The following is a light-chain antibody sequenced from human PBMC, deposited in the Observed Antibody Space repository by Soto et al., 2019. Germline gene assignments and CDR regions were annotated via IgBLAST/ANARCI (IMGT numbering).Light chain of an antibody. CDR1: QGISNY. CDR2: AAS. J-gene: IGKJ1*01. Sequence: DIQMTQSPSSLSASVGDRVTITCRASQGISNYLAWYQQKPGKVPKLLIYAASTLQSGVPSRLSGSGSGTDFTLNISSLQPEDVATYYCQKYNSAPRTFGQGTKVEIK. V-gene: IGKV1-27*01. CDR3: QKYNSAPRT.